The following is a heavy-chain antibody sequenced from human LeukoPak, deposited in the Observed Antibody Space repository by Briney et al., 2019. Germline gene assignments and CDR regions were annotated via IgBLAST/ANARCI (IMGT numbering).Heavy chain of an antibody. D-gene: IGHD4-11*01. Sequence: SQTLSLTCTVSGGSISSGGYYWSWIRQHPGKGLEWIGYIYYSGSTYYNPSLKSRVTISVDTSKNQFSLKLSSVTAADTAVYYCARETNNDCSNGHYFDYWGQGTLVTVSS. J-gene: IGHJ4*02. CDR1: GGSISSGGYY. CDR2: IYYSGST. V-gene: IGHV4-31*03. CDR3: ARETNNDCSNGHYFDY.